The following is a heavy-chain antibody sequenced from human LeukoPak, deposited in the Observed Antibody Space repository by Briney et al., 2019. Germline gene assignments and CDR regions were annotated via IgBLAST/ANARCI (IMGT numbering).Heavy chain of an antibody. CDR3: ARHPELYFFDY. CDR1: GASIGSYY. D-gene: IGHD3-10*01. CDR2: ISYSGST. Sequence: QTSETLSLTCTVSGASIGSYYWSWIRQPPGKGLEWIGYISYSGSTNYNPSLKSRVTISADTSKNQVSLTLSSVTAADTAVYYCARHPELYFFDYWGQGTLVTVSS. V-gene: IGHV4-59*08. J-gene: IGHJ4*02.